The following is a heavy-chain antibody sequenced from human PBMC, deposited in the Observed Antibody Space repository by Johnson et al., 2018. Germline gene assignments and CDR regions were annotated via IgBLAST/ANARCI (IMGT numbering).Heavy chain of an antibody. CDR3: GRDRAPRGYYGMDV. J-gene: IGHJ6*02. V-gene: IGHV3-33*01. Sequence: QVQLQESGGGVVQXGRSLRLSCAASGFTFSSYGMHWVRQAPGKGLEWVAVIWYDGSYKYYADSVKGRFTISRDNSKDTLYLQMNGLRAEETAVYYCGRDRAPRGYYGMDVWGQGTTVTVSS. CDR1: GFTFSSYG. CDR2: IWYDGSYK. D-gene: IGHD3-10*01.